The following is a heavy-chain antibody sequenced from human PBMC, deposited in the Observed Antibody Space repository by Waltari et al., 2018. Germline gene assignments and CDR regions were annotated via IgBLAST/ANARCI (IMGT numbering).Heavy chain of an antibody. J-gene: IGHJ4*02. Sequence: QVQLVQSGAEVKKPGSSVKVSCKASAGTFSSYAISWVRQAPGQGLEWMGRIIPIFGTANYAQKFQGRVTITADKSTSTAYMELGSLRSEDTAVYYCAREVKSYSSSGYLDYWGQGTLVTVSS. CDR3: AREVKSYSSSGYLDY. V-gene: IGHV1-69*08. CDR2: IIPIFGTA. D-gene: IGHD6-6*01. CDR1: AGTFSSYA.